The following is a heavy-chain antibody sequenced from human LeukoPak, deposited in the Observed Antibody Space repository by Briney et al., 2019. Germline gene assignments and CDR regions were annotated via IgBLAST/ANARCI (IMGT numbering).Heavy chain of an antibody. Sequence: GGSLRLSCTASGSTFSSYSMNWVRQAPGKGLEWVSSISSSSKHIYYADSVKGRFTISRDDAKNSLYLRMNSLRAEDTAVYYCARDLTSSSTAYFQHWGQGTLVTVSS. CDR1: GSTFSSYS. D-gene: IGHD6-6*01. CDR3: ARDLTSSSTAYFQH. V-gene: IGHV3-21*01. CDR2: ISSSSKHI. J-gene: IGHJ1*01.